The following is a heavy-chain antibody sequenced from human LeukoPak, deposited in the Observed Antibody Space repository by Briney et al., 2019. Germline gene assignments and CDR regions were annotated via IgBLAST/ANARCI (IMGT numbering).Heavy chain of an antibody. CDR1: GGSISSYY. D-gene: IGHD6-6*01. CDR2: IYYSGST. J-gene: IGHJ4*02. V-gene: IGHV4-59*01. CDR3: ARGGIAARLYY. Sequence: SETLSLTCTVSGGSISSYYWSWIWQPPGKGLEWIGYIYYSGSTNYNPSLKSRVTISVDTSKNQFSLKLSSVTAADTAVYYCARGGIAARLYYWGQGTLVTVSS.